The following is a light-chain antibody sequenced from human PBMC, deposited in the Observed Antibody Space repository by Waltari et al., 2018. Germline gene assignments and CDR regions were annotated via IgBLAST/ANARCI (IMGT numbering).Light chain of an antibody. CDR1: QSLLHSNAYNY. J-gene: IGKJ5*01. V-gene: IGKV2-28*01. CDR2: LGS. CDR3: MGALQTAT. Sequence: VMTQSPLSLSVTPGEPASISCRSSQSLLHSNAYNYLDWYVQKPGQSPQVLIYLGSDRASGVPDRFSSSGSGTDFTLKISRVEAEDVGIYYCMGALQTATFGPGTRLDIK.